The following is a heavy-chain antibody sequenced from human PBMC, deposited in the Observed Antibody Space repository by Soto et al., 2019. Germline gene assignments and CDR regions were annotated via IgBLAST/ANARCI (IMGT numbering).Heavy chain of an antibody. J-gene: IGHJ6*03. CDR2: IYYSGST. CDR3: ARATPYYDFCFGYDREYYYYMDV. D-gene: IGHD3-3*01. CDR1: SGSISSSSYY. Sequence: PSETLSLTCTVSSGSISSSSYYWGWIRQPPGKGLEWIGSIYYSGSTYYNPSLKSRVTISVDTSKNQFSLKLSSVTAADTAVYYCARATPYYDFCFGYDREYYYYMDVWGKGTTVTVSS. V-gene: IGHV4-39*07.